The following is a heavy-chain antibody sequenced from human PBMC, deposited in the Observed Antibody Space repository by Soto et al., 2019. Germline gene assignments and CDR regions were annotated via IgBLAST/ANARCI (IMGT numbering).Heavy chain of an antibody. CDR3: ARDYVYGEEFGYFDY. J-gene: IGHJ4*02. D-gene: IGHD4-17*01. CDR1: GYTFTSYG. V-gene: IGHV1-18*01. Sequence: QVQLVQSGAEVKKPGASVKVSCKASGYTFTSYGISWVRQAPGQGLEWMGWISAYNGNTNYAQKLQGRVTMTTHTSKSTAYMVLRSLRSDDTAVDYCARDYVYGEEFGYFDYWGQGTLVTVSS. CDR2: ISAYNGNT.